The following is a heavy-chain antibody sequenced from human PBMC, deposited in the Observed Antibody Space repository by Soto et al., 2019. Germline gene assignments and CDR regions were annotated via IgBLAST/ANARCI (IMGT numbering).Heavy chain of an antibody. J-gene: IGHJ4*02. Sequence: VQLVESGGGVVQPGRSLRLSCAASGFIFRNFGMHWVRRAPGKGLEWVATISGDGNDKYYPDSMKGRFTISRDNFHNPLYLQLNTLRPEDTAVYHCVQGASTAHQPLDSWGQGVLVTVSS. D-gene: IGHD1-26*01. V-gene: IGHV3-30*03. CDR3: VQGASTAHQPLDS. CDR1: GFIFRNFG. CDR2: ISGDGNDK.